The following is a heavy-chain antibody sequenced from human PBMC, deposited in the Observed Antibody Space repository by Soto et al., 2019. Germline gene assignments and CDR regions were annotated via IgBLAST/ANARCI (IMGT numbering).Heavy chain of an antibody. CDR2: INHSGTT. CDR1: GGSFSGYY. D-gene: IGHD1-26*01. Sequence: SETLSLTCAVSGGSFSGYYWNWIRQPPGKGLEWIGEINHSGTTNYNPSLKSRVTISIDTSKNQFSLRLSSVTAADTAVYYCARGNIVGATTPPLLYWGQGTLVTVSS. V-gene: IGHV4-34*01. J-gene: IGHJ4*02. CDR3: ARGNIVGATTPPLLY.